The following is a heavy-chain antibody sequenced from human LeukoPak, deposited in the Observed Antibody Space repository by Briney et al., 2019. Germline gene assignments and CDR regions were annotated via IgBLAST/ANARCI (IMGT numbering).Heavy chain of an antibody. CDR2: FDPEDGET. J-gene: IGHJ4*02. D-gene: IGHD1-26*01. Sequence: GASVKVFCKVSGYTLTELSMHWVRQAPGKGLEWMGGFDPEDGETIYAQKFQGRVTITEDTSTDTAYMELSSLRSEDTAVYYCALLGGAVPPRWGQGTLVTVSS. CDR1: GYTLTELS. CDR3: ALLGGAVPPR. V-gene: IGHV1-24*01.